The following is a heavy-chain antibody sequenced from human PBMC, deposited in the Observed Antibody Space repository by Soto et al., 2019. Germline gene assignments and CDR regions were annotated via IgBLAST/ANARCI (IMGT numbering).Heavy chain of an antibody. D-gene: IGHD3-3*01. CDR1: GFTVSNNY. J-gene: IGHJ5*02. CDR2: IYSGGAI. CDR3: KGGFGVNRS. V-gene: IGHV3-66*01. Sequence: EVQLVESGGGLVQPGGFLRLSCAASGFTVSNNYMGWVRQAPGKGLEWVSLIYSGGAIYYADSVRGRFTISRDNSRNMVYLQMSSLRDEDTAVYYCKGGFGVNRSWGQGTLVTVSS.